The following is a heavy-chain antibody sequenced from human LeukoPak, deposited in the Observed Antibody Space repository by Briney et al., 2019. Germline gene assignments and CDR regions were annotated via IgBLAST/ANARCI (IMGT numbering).Heavy chain of an antibody. D-gene: IGHD1-26*01. Sequence: PGWALRLSCASSGXTFSNYGMNLVRQAPREGLELVSSISRSGTYIYYADSMKGRFTISRDNAKNSLYLQMDSLRAEDTAVYYCARPRGWERRWYFDLWGRGTLVTVSS. CDR2: ISRSGTYI. CDR3: ARPRGWERRWYFDL. J-gene: IGHJ2*01. V-gene: IGHV3-21*01. CDR1: GXTFSNYG.